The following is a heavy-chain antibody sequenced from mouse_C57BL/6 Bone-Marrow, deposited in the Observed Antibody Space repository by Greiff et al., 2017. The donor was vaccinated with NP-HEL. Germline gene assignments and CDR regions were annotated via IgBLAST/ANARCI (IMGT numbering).Heavy chain of an antibody. CDR1: GFTFSDYG. J-gene: IGHJ2*01. Sequence: EVKLMESGGGLVQPGGSLKLSCAASGFTFSDYGMAWVRQAPRKGPEWVAFISNLAYSIYYADTVTGRFTISRENAKNTLYLEMSSLRSEDTAMYYCARHKSNGFDYWGQGTTLTVSS. V-gene: IGHV5-15*01. CDR2: ISNLAYSI. CDR3: ARHKSNGFDY. D-gene: IGHD2-5*01.